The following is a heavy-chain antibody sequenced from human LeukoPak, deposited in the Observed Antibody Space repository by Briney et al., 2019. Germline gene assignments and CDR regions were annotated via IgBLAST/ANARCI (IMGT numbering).Heavy chain of an antibody. CDR2: IGTAGDT. V-gene: IGHV3-13*01. CDR1: GLTFSSYD. Sequence: GGSLRLSCAASGLTFSSYDMHWVRQATGKGLEWVSAIGTAGDTYYPGSVKGRFTISRENAKNSLCLQMNSLRAGDTAVYYCARGAAAAGTMDYWGQGTLVTVSS. CDR3: ARGAAAAGTMDY. D-gene: IGHD6-13*01. J-gene: IGHJ4*02.